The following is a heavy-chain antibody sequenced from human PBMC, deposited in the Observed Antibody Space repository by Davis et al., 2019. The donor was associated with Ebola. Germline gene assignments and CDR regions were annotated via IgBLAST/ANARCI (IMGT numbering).Heavy chain of an antibody. J-gene: IGHJ4*02. V-gene: IGHV3-23*01. CDR3: ARVRWTSGYYFDY. D-gene: IGHD3-22*01. CDR2: ISSSGGST. CDR1: EFTFSSYT. Sequence: AGSLRLSCAASEFTFSSYTMGWVRQAPGKGLEWVSGISSSGGSTYYADSVKGRFTISRDNSKNTLYLQMNSLRAEDAAVYYCARVRWTSGYYFDYWGQGTLVTVSS.